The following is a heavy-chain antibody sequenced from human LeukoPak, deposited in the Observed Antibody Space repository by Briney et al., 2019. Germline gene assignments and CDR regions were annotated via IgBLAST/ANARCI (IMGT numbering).Heavy chain of an antibody. V-gene: IGHV1-46*01. CDR1: GYTFTGYY. CDR2: INPSGGST. D-gene: IGHD2-2*01. Sequence: ASVKVSCKASGYTFTGYYMHWVRQAPGQGLEWMGIINPSGGSTNYAQKFQGRVTLTRDTSTSTVYMELSSLRSDDTAVYYCARLGYCSSTTCQWGQGTLVTVSS. CDR3: ARLGYCSSTTCQ. J-gene: IGHJ4*02.